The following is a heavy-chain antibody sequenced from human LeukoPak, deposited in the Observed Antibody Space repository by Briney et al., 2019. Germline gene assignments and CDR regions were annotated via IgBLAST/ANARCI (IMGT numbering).Heavy chain of an antibody. J-gene: IGHJ3*02. CDR3: ARDKAAYSSSWYGGFDI. Sequence: PSETLSLTCTVSGGSISSYYWSWIRQPAGKGLEWIGRIYTSGSTNYNPSLKSRVTMSVDTSKNQFSLKLSSGTAADTAVYYCARDKAAYSSSWYGGFDIWGQGTMVTVSS. CDR2: IYTSGST. V-gene: IGHV4-4*07. D-gene: IGHD6-13*01. CDR1: GGSISSYY.